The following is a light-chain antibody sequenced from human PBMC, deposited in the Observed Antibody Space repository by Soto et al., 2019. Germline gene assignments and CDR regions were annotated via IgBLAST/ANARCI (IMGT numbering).Light chain of an antibody. CDR2: GAS. CDR3: QHYVGSPPYT. Sequence: EIVLTQSPGNLSLSPGERGSLSCRASQSVTSSYLAWYQQKLGQAPRLLIYGASRRATGIPDRFSGSGSGTVFTLTISGLETEDFAVYYCQHYVGSPPYTFGQGTKLEIK. V-gene: IGKV3-20*01. J-gene: IGKJ2*01. CDR1: QSVTSSY.